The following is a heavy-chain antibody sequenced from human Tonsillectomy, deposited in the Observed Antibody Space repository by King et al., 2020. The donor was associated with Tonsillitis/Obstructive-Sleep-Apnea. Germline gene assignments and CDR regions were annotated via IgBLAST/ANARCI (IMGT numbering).Heavy chain of an antibody. V-gene: IGHV3-23*04. D-gene: IGHD6-19*01. CDR1: GFTFSSYA. J-gene: IGHJ4*02. CDR3: AKDQAAVAGTSYFSIDY. CDR2: ISGSGGST. Sequence: VQLVESGGGLVQPGGSLRLSCAASGFTFSSYAMSWVRQAPGKGLEWVSAISGSGGSTYYADSVKGRFTISRDNSKNTLYLQMNSLRAEDTAVYYCAKDQAAVAGTSYFSIDYWGQGTLVTVSS.